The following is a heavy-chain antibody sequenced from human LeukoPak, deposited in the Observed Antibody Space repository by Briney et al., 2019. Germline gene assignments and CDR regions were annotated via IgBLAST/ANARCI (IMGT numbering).Heavy chain of an antibody. D-gene: IGHD2-2*01. CDR1: GFTFSDYY. CDR2: ISSSGSTI. CDR3: ARDSRLLPEAAIPPYYYYGMDV. Sequence: GGSLRLSRAASGFTFSDYYMSWIRQAPGKGLEWVSYISSSGSTIYYADSVKGRFTISRDNAKNSLYLQMNSLRAEDTAVYYCARDSRLLPEAAIPPYYYYGMDVWGQGTTVTVSS. V-gene: IGHV3-11*01. J-gene: IGHJ6*02.